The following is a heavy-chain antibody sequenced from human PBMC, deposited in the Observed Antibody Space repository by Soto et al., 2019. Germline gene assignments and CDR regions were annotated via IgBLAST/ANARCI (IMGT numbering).Heavy chain of an antibody. CDR1: GGSISSSSYY. V-gene: IGHV4-39*01. Sequence: SETLSLTCTVSGGSISSSSYYWGWIRQPPGKRLEWIGSIYYSGSTYYNPSLKNRVTISVDTSKNQFSLKLSSVTAADTAVYYCAALRNTMVRGVSGWFDPWGQGTLVTVSS. J-gene: IGHJ5*02. CDR3: AALRNTMVRGVSGWFDP. CDR2: IYYSGST. D-gene: IGHD3-10*01.